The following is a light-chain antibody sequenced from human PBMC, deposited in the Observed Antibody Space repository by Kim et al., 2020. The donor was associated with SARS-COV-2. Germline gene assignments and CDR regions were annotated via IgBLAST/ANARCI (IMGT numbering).Light chain of an antibody. CDR3: QHRDS. CDR2: DAS. V-gene: IGKV3-11*01. CDR1: QNIGTY. Sequence: ATLSLSPGERATLSCRASQNIGTYLAWYQQKAGQAPRLLIYDASNRATDNPGRFSGSGSGTDFTLTISSLKPEDFAVYFCQHRDSFGQGTRLEIK. J-gene: IGKJ5*01.